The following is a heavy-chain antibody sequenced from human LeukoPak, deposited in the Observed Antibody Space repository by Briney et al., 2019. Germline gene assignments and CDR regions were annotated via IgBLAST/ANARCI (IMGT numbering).Heavy chain of an antibody. CDR1: GFTFSSYE. CDR2: ISSSGSTI. V-gene: IGHV3-48*03. CDR3: ARSAGTWFDP. D-gene: IGHD1-1*01. Sequence: GGSLKLSCAASGFTFSSYEMNWVRQAPGKGLEWVSYISSSGSTIYYADSVKGRFTISRDNAKNSLYLQMNSLRVEDTAVYYCARSAGTWFDPWGQGTLVTVSS. J-gene: IGHJ5*02.